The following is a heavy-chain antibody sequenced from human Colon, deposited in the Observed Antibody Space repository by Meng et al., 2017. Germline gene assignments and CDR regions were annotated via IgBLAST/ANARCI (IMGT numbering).Heavy chain of an antibody. D-gene: IGHD6-19*01. V-gene: IGHV3-72*01. Sequence: GESLKISCAASGFTFSDHYMDWVRQAPGKGLEWVGHSRDRVNSYTTEYVASVKGRFTIARDDSKNSLFLQMNSLKTEDTAVYYCASVLAVIGTNGYGMDVWGQGTTVTVSS. CDR2: SRDRVNSYTT. J-gene: IGHJ6*02. CDR1: GFTFSDHY. CDR3: ASVLAVIGTNGYGMDV.